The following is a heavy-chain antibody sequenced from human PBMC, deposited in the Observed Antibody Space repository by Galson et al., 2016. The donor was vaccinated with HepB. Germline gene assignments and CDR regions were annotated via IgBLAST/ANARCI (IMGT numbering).Heavy chain of an antibody. J-gene: IGHJ4*02. CDR1: GDSVSSNSAA. D-gene: IGHD1-26*01. CDR2: THYRSKLCN. CDR3: ARDQNGSYLAY. Sequence: CAISGDSVSSNSAAWNWIRQSPSRGPEWLGRTHYRSKLCNDYAESVKSRITINPDTPKIQFSLTVNSVTAADTAVYYCARDQNGSYLAYWGLGALVAVSS. V-gene: IGHV6-1*01.